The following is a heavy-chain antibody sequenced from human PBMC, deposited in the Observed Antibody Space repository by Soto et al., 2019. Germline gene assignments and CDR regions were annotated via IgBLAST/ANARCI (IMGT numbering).Heavy chain of an antibody. J-gene: IGHJ4*02. Sequence: GPMRLCKGAAGVKFVGLGRSWVRQGPGKGLEWVSSISSSGGATYYAGSVKGRFSISRDNSKNSLDLQMNSLTAADTAIYHWAKDYRFGYWGQGIVVTV. CDR1: GVKFVGLG. CDR3: AKDYRFGY. V-gene: IGHV3-23*01. CDR2: ISSSGGAT.